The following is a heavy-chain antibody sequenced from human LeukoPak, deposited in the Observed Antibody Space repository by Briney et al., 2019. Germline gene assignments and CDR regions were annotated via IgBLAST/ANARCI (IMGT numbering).Heavy chain of an antibody. V-gene: IGHV4-34*01. CDR2: INHSGST. CDR1: GGSFSGYY. J-gene: IGHJ6*02. Sequence: SETLSLTCAVYGGSFSGYYWSWIRQPPGKGLEWIGEINHSGSTNYNPSLKSRVTISVDTSKNQFSLKLSSVTAADTAVYYCARSFHYDILTGYYGPYYYGMDVWGQGTTVTVSS. CDR3: ARSFHYDILTGYYGPYYYGMDV. D-gene: IGHD3-9*01.